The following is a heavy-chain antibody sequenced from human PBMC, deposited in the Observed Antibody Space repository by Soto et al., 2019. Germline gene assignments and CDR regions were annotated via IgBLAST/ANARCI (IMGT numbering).Heavy chain of an antibody. CDR1: GFTFSSYS. CDR2: ISSSSSTI. J-gene: IGHJ4*02. D-gene: IGHD3-9*01. CDR3: VRLFYDILTGYYDY. Sequence: GGSLRLSCAASGFTFSSYSMNWVRQAPGKGLEWVSYISSSSSTIYYADSVKGRFTISRDNAKNSLYLQMNSLRAEDTAVYYCVRLFYDILTGYYDYWGQGTLVTVSS. V-gene: IGHV3-48*01.